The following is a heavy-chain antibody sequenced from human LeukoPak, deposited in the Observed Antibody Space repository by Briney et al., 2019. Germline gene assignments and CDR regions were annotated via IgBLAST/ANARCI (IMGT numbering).Heavy chain of an antibody. D-gene: IGHD3-9*01. CDR3: ARVPRDILTGYLYYFDY. CDR2: IYSGGST. Sequence: GGSLRLSCAASGFTVSSNYMSWVRQAPGKGLEWVSVIYSGGSTYYADSVKGRFTISRDNSKNTLYLQMNSLRAEDTAVYYCARVPRDILTGYLYYFDYWGQGTLVTVSS. J-gene: IGHJ4*02. V-gene: IGHV3-66*01. CDR1: GFTVSSNY.